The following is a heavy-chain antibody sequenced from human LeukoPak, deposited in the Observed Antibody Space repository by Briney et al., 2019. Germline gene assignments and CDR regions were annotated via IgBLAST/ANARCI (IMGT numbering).Heavy chain of an antibody. D-gene: IGHD2-2*01. CDR2: ISYDGSNK. CDR1: GFTFSSYG. V-gene: IGHV3-30*18. J-gene: IGHJ6*02. Sequence: GGSLRLSCAAPGFTFSSYGMHWVRQAPGKGLEWVAVISYDGSNKYYADSVKGRFTISRDNSKNTLYLQMNSLRAEDTAVYYCAKDIVVVPAATEYYGMDVWGQGTTVTVSS. CDR3: AKDIVVVPAATEYYGMDV.